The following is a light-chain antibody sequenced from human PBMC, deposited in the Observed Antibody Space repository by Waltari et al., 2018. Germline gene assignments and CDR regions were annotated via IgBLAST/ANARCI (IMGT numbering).Light chain of an antibody. V-gene: IGLV2-23*01. Sequence: QSALTQPASVSGSPGQPITIPCPGSRSHVGIYNPLSCYQQPPGKAPKLMIYEGSKRPSGVSNRFSGSKSDNTDSLTISGLQAEDEAHYYCCAYAGSSAPRVFGGGTKLTVL. CDR1: RSHVGIYNP. CDR3: CAYAGSSAPRV. CDR2: EGS. J-gene: IGLJ3*02.